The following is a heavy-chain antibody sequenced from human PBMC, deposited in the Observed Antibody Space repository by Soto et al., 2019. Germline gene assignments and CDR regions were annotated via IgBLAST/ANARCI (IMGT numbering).Heavy chain of an antibody. V-gene: IGHV1-69*01. CDR1: GGIFSTYA. CDR3: ARDLDYYGSGNYYNRIDF. CDR2: IIPIFGTP. D-gene: IGHD3-10*01. J-gene: IGHJ4*02. Sequence: QVQLVQSGAEVKKPGSSVKVSCKASGGIFSTYAISWLRQAPGPGLEWMGDIIPIFGTPNYAQRCQGRVTITADESTTTSYMELSRLQSEDTAVYYCARDLDYYGSGNYYNRIDFWGQGTLVTVSS.